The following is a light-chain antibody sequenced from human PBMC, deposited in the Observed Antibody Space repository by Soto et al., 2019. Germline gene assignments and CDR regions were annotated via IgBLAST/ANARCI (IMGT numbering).Light chain of an antibody. J-gene: IGLJ1*01. V-gene: IGLV2-8*01. Sequence: QSALTQPPCASGSFGQSVTISCTGTSSDVGGYNYVSWYQQHPGKAPKLMIYEVSERPSGVPDRFSGSKSGNTASLTVSGLQAYDEADYYCSSYSGTNYHYVFGTGTKVTVL. CDR2: EVS. CDR3: SSYSGTNYHYV. CDR1: SSDVGGYNY.